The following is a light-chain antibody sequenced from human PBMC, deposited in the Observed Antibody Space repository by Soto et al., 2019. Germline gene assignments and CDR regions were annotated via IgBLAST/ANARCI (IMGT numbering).Light chain of an antibody. CDR1: QSVSSN. V-gene: IGKV3-15*01. J-gene: IGKJ4*01. Sequence: EIVMTQSPATLSVSPGERATLSCRASQSVSSNLAWYQQKPGQAPRLLIYGAFTRATGIPVRFSGSGSGTAFILTMSSMQAEDIAIYYGPQYKNWPPLTLGRGTKVENK. CDR2: GAF. CDR3: PQYKNWPPLT.